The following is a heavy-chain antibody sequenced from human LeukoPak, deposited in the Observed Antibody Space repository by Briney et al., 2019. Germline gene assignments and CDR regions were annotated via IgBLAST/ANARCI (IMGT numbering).Heavy chain of an antibody. CDR2: ISGSGGST. CDR1: GFTFSSYA. Sequence: GGSLRLSCAASGFTFSSYAMSWVRQAPGKGLEWVSAISGSGGSTDYADSVRGRFTISRDTAKNTLYLEMNSLGAEDTAVYYCARDLSGYSDYWGQGTLVTVSS. V-gene: IGHV3-23*01. D-gene: IGHD2-15*01. CDR3: ARDLSGYSDY. J-gene: IGHJ4*02.